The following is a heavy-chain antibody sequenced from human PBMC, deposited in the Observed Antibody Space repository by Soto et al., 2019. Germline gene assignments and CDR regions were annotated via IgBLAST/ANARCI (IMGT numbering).Heavy chain of an antibody. Sequence: GGSLRLSCAASGFTFSNAWMSWVRQAPGKGLEWVGRIKSKTDGGTTDYAAPVKGRFTISRDDSKNTLYLQMNSLKTEDTAVYYCTTDAGAFGVVIIQGPDYWGQGTLVTVSS. CDR2: IKSKTDGGTT. CDR3: TTDAGAFGVVIIQGPDY. V-gene: IGHV3-15*01. J-gene: IGHJ4*02. CDR1: GFTFSNAW. D-gene: IGHD3-3*01.